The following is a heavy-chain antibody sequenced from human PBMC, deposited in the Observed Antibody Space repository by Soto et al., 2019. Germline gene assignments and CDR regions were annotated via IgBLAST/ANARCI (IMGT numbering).Heavy chain of an antibody. D-gene: IGHD6-6*01. Sequence: SSVKVSCKASGYTFSSYYLHWVRQAPGQGLEWMGIINPSGATTSYPQKFQGRVTMTRDTSTSTVYMELSSLRSEDTAVYYCAREWNSSSYGGLWGYFYYGMDVWVQGTTVTVTS. CDR1: GYTFSSYY. J-gene: IGHJ6*02. V-gene: IGHV1-46*01. CDR3: AREWNSSSYGGLWGYFYYGMDV. CDR2: INPSGATT.